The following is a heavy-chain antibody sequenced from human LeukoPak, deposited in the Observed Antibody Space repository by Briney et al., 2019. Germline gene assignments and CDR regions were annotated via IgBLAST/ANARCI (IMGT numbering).Heavy chain of an antibody. CDR2: IYTSGST. D-gene: IGHD4-23*01. CDR3: AREGGWSNSADDYYYYYYMDV. V-gene: IGHV4-61*02. Sequence: SETLSLTCTVSGGSTSSGSYYWSWIRQPAGKGLEWIGRIYTSGSTNYNPSLKSRVTISVDTSKNQFSLKLSSVTAADTAVYYCAREGGWSNSADDYYYYYYMDVWGKGTTVTVSS. J-gene: IGHJ6*03. CDR1: GGSTSSGSYY.